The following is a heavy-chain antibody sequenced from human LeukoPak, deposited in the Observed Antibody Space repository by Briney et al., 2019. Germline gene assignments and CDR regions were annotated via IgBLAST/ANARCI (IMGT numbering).Heavy chain of an antibody. V-gene: IGHV4-39*02. D-gene: IGHD3-3*01. Sequence: PSENLSLTCIVSGGSTSGGNYYWGWIRQPPGKGLEWIGGISSSGNTYYNPSLKSRITISIDTSKNHFSLKLSSVTAADTAVYYCARLGAGPTYYDFWSGYSSFYFDYWGQGTLVTVSS. CDR2: ISSSGNT. J-gene: IGHJ4*02. CDR3: ARLGAGPTYYDFWSGYSSFYFDY. CDR1: GGSTSGGNYY.